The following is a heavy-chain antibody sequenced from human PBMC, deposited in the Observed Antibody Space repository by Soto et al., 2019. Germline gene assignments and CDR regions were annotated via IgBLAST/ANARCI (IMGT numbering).Heavy chain of an antibody. Sequence: ASVKVSCKASGYTFTSYAMHWVRQAPGQRLEWMGWINAGNGNTKYSQKFQGRVTITRDTSASTVHMELSSLRSEDTAAYYCARDATVSGVINWFDPWGQGTLVTVSS. CDR1: GYTFTSYA. V-gene: IGHV1-3*01. D-gene: IGHD4-4*01. CDR3: ARDATVSGVINWFDP. CDR2: INAGNGNT. J-gene: IGHJ5*02.